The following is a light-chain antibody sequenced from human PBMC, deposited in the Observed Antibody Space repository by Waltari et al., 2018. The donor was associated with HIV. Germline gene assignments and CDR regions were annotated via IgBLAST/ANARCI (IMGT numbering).Light chain of an antibody. Sequence: SYEVTPPPSVSVSPGQTASITSSGDNWGDKYVCWYQHKPGQSPVLVMYQDTKRPPGIPERFSGSNSGNTAALTISGTQAVDEADYYCQVWDNRVFGGGTKLTVL. CDR1: NWGDKY. CDR2: QDT. CDR3: QVWDNRV. J-gene: IGLJ3*02. V-gene: IGLV3-1*01.